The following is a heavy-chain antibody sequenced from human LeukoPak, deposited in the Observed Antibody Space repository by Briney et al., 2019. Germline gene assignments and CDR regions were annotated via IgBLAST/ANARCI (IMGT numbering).Heavy chain of an antibody. J-gene: IGHJ4*02. CDR2: IYYSGST. CDR3: ARNRYGDYVLDY. Sequence: SETLSLTCAVYGGSFSGYYWSWIRQHPGKGLEWIGYIYYSGSTYYNPSLKSRVTISIDTSKNQFSLKLSSVTAADTAVYYCARNRYGDYVLDYWGQGTLVTVSS. V-gene: IGHV4-31*11. CDR1: GGSFSGYY. D-gene: IGHD4-17*01.